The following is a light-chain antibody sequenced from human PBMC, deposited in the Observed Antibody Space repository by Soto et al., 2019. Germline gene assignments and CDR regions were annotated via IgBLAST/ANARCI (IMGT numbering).Light chain of an antibody. CDR3: QQLTDYHFD. CDR2: AAF. CDR1: QDIKNY. J-gene: IGKJ2*01. V-gene: IGKV1-9*01. Sequence: DIQLTQSPSFLSASVGGRVTITCRASQDIKNYLAWYQQKPGKAPNLLIYAAFTLQSGVPSRFSGSGSGTQFTLTISSLQPHDFETYYSQQLTDYHFDFGPAAK.